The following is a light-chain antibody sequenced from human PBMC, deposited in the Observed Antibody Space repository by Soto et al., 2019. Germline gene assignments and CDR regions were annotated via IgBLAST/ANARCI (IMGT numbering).Light chain of an antibody. J-gene: IGLJ3*02. CDR2: DVT. V-gene: IGLV2-14*01. Sequence: QSALTQPASVSGSPGQSITISCTGTSSDVGGHDYVSWYQQYPGKAPKLMIYDVTYRPSGVSNRFSGSKSGNTASLTISGLQAEDEADYYRSSYTSSRTVVFGGGTKLTVL. CDR1: SSDVGGHDY. CDR3: SSYTSSRTVV.